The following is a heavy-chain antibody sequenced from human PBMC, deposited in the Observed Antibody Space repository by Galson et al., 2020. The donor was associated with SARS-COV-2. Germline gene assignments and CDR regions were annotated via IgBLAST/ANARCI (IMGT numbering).Heavy chain of an antibody. V-gene: IGHV4-30-4*01. D-gene: IGHD5-12*01. CDR3: ARVEVASNGGYYYYGMDV. CDR1: GGSLSSGDYY. CDR2: ISHSGRT. J-gene: IGHJ6*02. Sequence: SETLSLTCTVSGGSLSSGDYYWIWIRQPPGKGLEWIGYISHSGRTKYNPSIKSRLSMSVDTSKNQFSLKVTSMTAADTAVYYCARVEVASNGGYYYYGMDVWGQGTTVTVSS.